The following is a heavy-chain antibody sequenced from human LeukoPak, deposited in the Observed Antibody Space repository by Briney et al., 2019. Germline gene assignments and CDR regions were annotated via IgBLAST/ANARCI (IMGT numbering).Heavy chain of an antibody. CDR1: GFTFSSAA. Sequence: GGSLRLSCAASGFTFSSAAMTWVRQAPGKGLEWVATITGDDDRTYYTNSVQGRFTISRDYSRNTLHLQMNSLRAEDTAIYYCAXXPKLYSGYHPDSWGQGTLVTVSS. D-gene: IGHD3-22*01. CDR2: ITGDDDRT. CDR3: AXXPKLYSGYHPDS. J-gene: IGHJ4*02. V-gene: IGHV3-23*01.